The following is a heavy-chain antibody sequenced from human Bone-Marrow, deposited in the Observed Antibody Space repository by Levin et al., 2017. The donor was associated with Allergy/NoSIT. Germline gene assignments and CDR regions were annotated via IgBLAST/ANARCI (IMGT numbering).Heavy chain of an antibody. V-gene: IGHV3-23*01. Sequence: QAGGSLRLSCAASGFSFSSYAMSWVRQAPGKGLEWVSTITGSGGNTYYADSVKGRFTISRDNSKSVLFLQMTSLRAEDTALYYCAKVNFYYYDGRGYYYFDYWGQGTLVTVSS. CDR3: AKVNFYYYDGRGYYYFDY. CDR1: GFSFSSYA. D-gene: IGHD3-22*01. CDR2: ITGSGGNT. J-gene: IGHJ4*02.